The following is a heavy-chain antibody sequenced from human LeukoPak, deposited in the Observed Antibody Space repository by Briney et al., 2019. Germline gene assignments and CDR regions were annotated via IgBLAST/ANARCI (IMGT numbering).Heavy chain of an antibody. CDR1: GFTFDDYA. Sequence: HPGRSLRLSCAASGFTFDDYAMHWVRQAPGKGLEWVSGISWNSGSIGYADSVKGRFTISRDNAKNSLYLQMNSLRAEDTALYYCAKERSSSWSKGSFDYWGQGTLVTVSS. CDR2: ISWNSGSI. V-gene: IGHV3-9*01. CDR3: AKERSSSWSKGSFDY. J-gene: IGHJ4*02. D-gene: IGHD6-13*01.